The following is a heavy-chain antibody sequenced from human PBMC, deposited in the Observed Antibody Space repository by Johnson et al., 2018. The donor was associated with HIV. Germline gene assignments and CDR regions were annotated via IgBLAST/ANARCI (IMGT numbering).Heavy chain of an antibody. CDR2: ISDSGST. V-gene: IGHV3-23*04. D-gene: IGHD5-18*01. CDR3: AKERGYSYGRGAFDI. Sequence: VQLVESGGGVVQPGRSLRLSCAASGFTFASSAMSWVRQAPGKGLEWVSAISDSGSTYYADSVKGRFTISRDNSKNTLYLQMNSLRAEDTAVYYCAKERGYSYGRGAFDIWGQGTMVTVSS. CDR1: GFTFASSA. J-gene: IGHJ3*02.